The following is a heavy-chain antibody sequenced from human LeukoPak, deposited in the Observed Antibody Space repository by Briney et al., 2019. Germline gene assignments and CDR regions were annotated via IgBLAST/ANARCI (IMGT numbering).Heavy chain of an antibody. CDR3: ANLGYGDYVDY. J-gene: IGHJ4*02. CDR2: ISLNSGSI. Sequence: GGSLRLSCAASGFTFDDYAMHLVRQAPGKGLEWVSGISLNSGSIGYADSVKGRFTISRDNAKNSLYLQMNSLRAEDTALYYCANLGYGDYVDYWGQGTLVTVS. CDR1: GFTFDDYA. D-gene: IGHD4-17*01. V-gene: IGHV3-9*01.